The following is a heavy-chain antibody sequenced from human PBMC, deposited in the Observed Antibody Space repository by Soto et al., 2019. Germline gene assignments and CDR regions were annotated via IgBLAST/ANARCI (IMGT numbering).Heavy chain of an antibody. J-gene: IGHJ4*02. CDR2: ISAYNGNT. CDR3: ARVLFRYYYDSSGYYWAPLYFDY. D-gene: IGHD3-22*01. V-gene: IGHV1-18*01. Sequence: ASVKVSCKASGYTFTSYGISWVRQAPGQGLEWMGWISAYNGNTNYAQKLQGRVAVTTDTSTSTAYMELRSLRSDDTAVYYCARVLFRYYYDSSGYYWAPLYFDYWGQGTLVTVSS. CDR1: GYTFTSYG.